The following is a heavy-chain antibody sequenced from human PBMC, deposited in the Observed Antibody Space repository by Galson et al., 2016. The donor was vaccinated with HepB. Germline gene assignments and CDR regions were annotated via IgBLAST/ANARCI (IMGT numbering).Heavy chain of an antibody. V-gene: IGHV1-3*01. J-gene: IGHJ4*02. D-gene: IGHD1-26*01. CDR3: ARVRGSSGGYQFYSFGD. Sequence: SVKVSCKASGYTFTSYTMHWVRQAPGQRLEWMGWINAGNGNTKYSQKFQGRVTITRDTSASTAYMELSSLRSEDRAVYYCARVRGSSGGYQFYSFGDWWRGTLVTVSS. CDR2: INAGNGNT. CDR1: GYTFTSYT.